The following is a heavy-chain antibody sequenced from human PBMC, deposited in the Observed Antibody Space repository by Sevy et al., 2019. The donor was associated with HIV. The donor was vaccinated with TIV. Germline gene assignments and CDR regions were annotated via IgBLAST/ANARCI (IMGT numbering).Heavy chain of an antibody. D-gene: IGHD4-17*01. CDR2: IKQDGSEK. J-gene: IGHJ4*02. V-gene: IGHV3-7*01. CDR1: GFTFSSYW. CDR3: ARDWKMTTVVKVFDY. Sequence: GGSLRLSCAASGFTFSSYWMSWVRQAPGKGPEWVANIKQDGSEKYYVDSVKGRFTISRDNAKNSLYLQMNSLRAEDTAVYYCARDWKMTTVVKVFDYWGQGTLVTVSS.